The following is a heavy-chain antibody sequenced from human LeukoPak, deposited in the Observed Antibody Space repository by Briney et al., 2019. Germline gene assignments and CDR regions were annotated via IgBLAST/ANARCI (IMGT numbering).Heavy chain of an antibody. D-gene: IGHD2-2*01. CDR2: IYYSGGT. CDR3: ARWECQYCNSTSCCLFNY. J-gene: IGHJ4*02. CDR1: GGSISSYY. V-gene: IGHV4-59*01. Sequence: SETLSLTCTVSGGSISSYYWTWIRQPPGKGLEWIGYIYYSGGTNYNPSLKSRVTISVDTSKNQLSLKLSSVTAADTAVYYCARWECQYCNSTSCCLFNYWGQGTLVTVSS.